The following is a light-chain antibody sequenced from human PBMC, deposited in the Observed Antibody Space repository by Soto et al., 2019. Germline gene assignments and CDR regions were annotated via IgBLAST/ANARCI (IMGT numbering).Light chain of an antibody. J-gene: IGKJ3*01. CDR2: AAS. CDR3: QQSYSTPR. CDR1: QSISSY. V-gene: IGKV1-39*01. Sequence: IQMTQSTSPLSASVGDRLTLTCRASQSISSYLNWYKQKPGKAPKLLIYAASSLQSGVPSRFSGSGSGTDFTLTISSMQPEDFATDDCQQSYSTPRFGPGTKVDIK.